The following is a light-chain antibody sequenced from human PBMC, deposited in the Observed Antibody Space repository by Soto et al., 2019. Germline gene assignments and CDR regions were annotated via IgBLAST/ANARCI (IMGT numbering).Light chain of an antibody. CDR1: QSVSSSY. J-gene: IGKJ5*01. Sequence: IVVSQSPCTLSLSPGERATLSCMASQSVSSSYLAWYQQKPGQAPRLLIYDASTRATVIPARFSGSGSGTEFTLTISSLQSEDFAVYYCQQYNDWPPITFGQGTRLEIK. CDR2: DAS. V-gene: IGKV3-15*01. CDR3: QQYNDWPPIT.